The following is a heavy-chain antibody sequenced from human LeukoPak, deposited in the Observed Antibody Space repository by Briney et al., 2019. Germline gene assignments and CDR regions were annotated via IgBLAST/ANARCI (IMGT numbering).Heavy chain of an antibody. CDR1: GFTFSSYS. CDR3: AKVYGSGIQYYFDY. Sequence: GGSLRLSCAASGFTFSSYSMNWVRQAPGKGLEWVSSISSSSSYIYYADSVKGRFTISRDNAKNSLYLQMNSLRAEDTAVYYCAKVYGSGIQYYFDYWGQGTLVTVSS. CDR2: ISSSSSYI. V-gene: IGHV3-21*04. D-gene: IGHD3-10*01. J-gene: IGHJ4*02.